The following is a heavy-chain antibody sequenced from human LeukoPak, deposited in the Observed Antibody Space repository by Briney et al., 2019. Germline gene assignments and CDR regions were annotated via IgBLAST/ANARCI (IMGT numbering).Heavy chain of an antibody. Sequence: ASVKVSCKASGYTFTGYYMHWVRQAPGQGLEWMGWINPNSGGTNYAQKFQGRVTMTRDTSISTAYMELSRLRSDDTAVYYCARDIGRYSSHLFDYWGQGTLVTVSS. V-gene: IGHV1-2*02. CDR3: ARDIGRYSSHLFDY. J-gene: IGHJ4*02. CDR1: GYTFTGYY. CDR2: INPNSGGT. D-gene: IGHD6-13*01.